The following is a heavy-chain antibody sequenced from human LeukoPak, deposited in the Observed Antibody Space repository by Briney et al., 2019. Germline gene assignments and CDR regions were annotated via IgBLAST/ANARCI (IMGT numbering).Heavy chain of an antibody. D-gene: IGHD6-19*01. Sequence: GRSLRLSCAASGFTFSSYGMHWVRQAPGKGLEWVAVIWYDGSNKYYADSVKGRFTISRDNSKNTLYLQMNSLRAVDTAVYYCARDHSSGWYFDYWGQGTLVTVSS. J-gene: IGHJ4*02. V-gene: IGHV3-33*01. CDR1: GFTFSSYG. CDR2: IWYDGSNK. CDR3: ARDHSSGWYFDY.